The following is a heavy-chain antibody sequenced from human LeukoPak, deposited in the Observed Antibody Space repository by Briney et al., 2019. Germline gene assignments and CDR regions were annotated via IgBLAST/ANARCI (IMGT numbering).Heavy chain of an antibody. V-gene: IGHV3-7*01. CDR2: IKQDGSET. Sequence: HPGGSLRLSCAASGFTFRSYWMTWVRQYPGKGLEWVANIKQDGSETYYADSVKGRFTISRDNAKRSLYLQMNSLRAEDTAVYYCARDGELGSPADAFDIWGQGTTVTVSS. D-gene: IGHD1-26*01. CDR1: GFTFRSYW. CDR3: ARDGELGSPADAFDI. J-gene: IGHJ3*02.